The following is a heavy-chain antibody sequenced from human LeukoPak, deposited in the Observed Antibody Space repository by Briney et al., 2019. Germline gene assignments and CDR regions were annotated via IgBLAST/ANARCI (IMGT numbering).Heavy chain of an antibody. J-gene: IGHJ3*02. CDR2: ISSSSSYI. CDR3: ARLIAVAGPNDAFDI. V-gene: IGHV3-21*01. Sequence: PGGSLRLSCAASGFTFSSYSMNWVRQARGKGLEWVSSISSSSSYIYYADSVKGRFTISRDNAKNSLYLQMNSLRAGDTAVYYCARLIAVAGPNDAFDIWGQGTMVTVSS. D-gene: IGHD6-19*01. CDR1: GFTFSSYS.